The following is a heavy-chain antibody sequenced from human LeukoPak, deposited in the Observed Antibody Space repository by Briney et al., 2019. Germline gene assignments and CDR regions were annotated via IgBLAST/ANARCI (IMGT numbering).Heavy chain of an antibody. D-gene: IGHD4-23*01. Sequence: GGALRLSCAASGFTFSNYVMSWVRQAPGKGLEWVSGISGSGSGTYYTDSEKGRFTISRDNSKHTMYLQMNSLRVEDTAVYYCAKFYGGNPYYYYYMDVWGKGTTVTVSS. CDR3: AKFYGGNPYYYYYMDV. CDR1: GFTFSNYV. J-gene: IGHJ6*03. V-gene: IGHV3-23*01. CDR2: ISGSGSGT.